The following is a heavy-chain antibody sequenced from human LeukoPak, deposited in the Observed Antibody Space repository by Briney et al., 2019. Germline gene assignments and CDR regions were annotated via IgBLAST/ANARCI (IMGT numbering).Heavy chain of an antibody. CDR3: AKVAKYYYGPETYYFFEQ. CDR1: GFTLSNAW. V-gene: IGHV3-7*01. Sequence: GGSLRLSCAASGFTLSNAWMNWVRQAPGKGLEWVANINQDGTEKYYVDSVKGRFTVSRDYAKNSLYLQMNSLRVEDTAVYYCAKVAKYYYGPETYYFFEQWGQGTPVTASS. J-gene: IGHJ4*02. CDR2: INQDGTEK. D-gene: IGHD3-10*01.